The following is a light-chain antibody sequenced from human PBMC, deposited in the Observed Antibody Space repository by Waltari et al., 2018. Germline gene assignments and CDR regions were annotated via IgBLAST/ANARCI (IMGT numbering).Light chain of an antibody. Sequence: DIVMTQSPATLSVSPGASATLSCRASQSVGRNVACYQQKHGQAPRLLILGASTGATGASAKFSGGGSATEFTLTISSLQSDDIAVYYCQQYYNWPPYTFGQGTKVEIK. CDR1: QSVGRN. V-gene: IGKV3-15*01. CDR2: GAS. CDR3: QQYYNWPPYT. J-gene: IGKJ2*01.